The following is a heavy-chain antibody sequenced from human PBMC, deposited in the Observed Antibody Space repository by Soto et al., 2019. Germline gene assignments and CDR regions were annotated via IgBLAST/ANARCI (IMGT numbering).Heavy chain of an antibody. Sequence: GGSLRLSCAVSGFTLTTYSMNWVRQAPGKGLGWISFINKNGFTIYYADSVKGRFTISRDYAKNSLYLQMDSLRHEDTAVYYSERGEVTGTSLFDFWGLGTLVTVSS. V-gene: IGHV3-48*02. CDR1: GFTLTTYS. D-gene: IGHD6-19*01. J-gene: IGHJ4*02. CDR2: INKNGFTI. CDR3: ERGEVTGTSLFDF.